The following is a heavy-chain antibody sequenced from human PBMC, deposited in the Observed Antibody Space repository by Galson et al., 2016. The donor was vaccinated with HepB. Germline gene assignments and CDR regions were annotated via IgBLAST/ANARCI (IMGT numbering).Heavy chain of an antibody. D-gene: IGHD3-10*01. J-gene: IGHJ4*02. Sequence: ETLSLTCTVSGGSITSGNYYWAWIRQPPGKGLEWIGTIYHSGITYYNPSLKSRVTVSVDTSKKQFSLSLSSLTAADTAVYYCAGGLRGPRGSGSRYFFDSWGQGILVTVSS. CDR3: AGGLRGPRGSGSRYFFDS. V-gene: IGHV4-39*01. CDR1: GGSITSGNYY. CDR2: IYHSGIT.